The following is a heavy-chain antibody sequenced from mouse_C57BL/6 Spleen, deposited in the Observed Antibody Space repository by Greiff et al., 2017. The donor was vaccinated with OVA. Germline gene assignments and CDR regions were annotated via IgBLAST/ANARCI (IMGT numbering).Heavy chain of an antibody. V-gene: IGHV1-59*01. J-gene: IGHJ2*01. CDR2: IDPSDSYT. CDR3: ARTENWDGFDY. D-gene: IGHD4-1*01. CDR1: GYTFTSYW. Sequence: VQLQQSGAELVRPGTSVKLSCKASGYTFTSYWMHWVKQRPGQGLEWIGVIDPSDSYTNYNQKFKGKATLTVDTSSSTAYMQLSSLTSEDSAVYYCARTENWDGFDYWGQGTTLTVSS.